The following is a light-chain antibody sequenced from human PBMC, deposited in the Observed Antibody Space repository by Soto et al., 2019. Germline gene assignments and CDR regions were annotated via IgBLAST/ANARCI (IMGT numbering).Light chain of an antibody. CDR1: NIGSKS. Sequence: SYELTQPPSVSVAPGQTARITCGGNNIGSKSVHWYQQKPGQAPVLVVYDDSDRPSGIPGRFSGFNSGNTATLTISRVEAGDEADYYCQVWDSSSDVVFGGGTKLSVL. V-gene: IGLV3-21*02. CDR2: DDS. J-gene: IGLJ2*01. CDR3: QVWDSSSDVV.